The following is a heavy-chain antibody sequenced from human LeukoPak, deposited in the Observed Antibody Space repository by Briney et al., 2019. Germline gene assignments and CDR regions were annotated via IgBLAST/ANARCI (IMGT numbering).Heavy chain of an antibody. Sequence: AETLSLTCTVSGRPISRYYWRWIRQPPGRGREWIGYIYYGGSTNYNPSLRSQVTTSVDTSKNQFSLKLSSVTAADTAVYYCARHLGYSGYGSSMDVWGQGTTVTVSS. V-gene: IGHV4-59*08. J-gene: IGHJ6*02. CDR1: GRPISRYY. CDR2: IYYGGST. D-gene: IGHD5-12*01. CDR3: ARHLGYSGYGSSMDV.